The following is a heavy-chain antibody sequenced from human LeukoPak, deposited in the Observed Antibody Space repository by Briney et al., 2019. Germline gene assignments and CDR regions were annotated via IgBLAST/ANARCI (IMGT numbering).Heavy chain of an antibody. V-gene: IGHV3-9*01. CDR1: GFTFDDHA. D-gene: IGHD6-6*01. J-gene: IGHJ4*02. CDR2: ISWNSGGI. Sequence: TGGSLRLSCAASGFTFDDHAMHWVRQAPGKGLEWVSGISWNSGGIAYADSVKGRFTISRDNAKNSLYLQMNSLRAEDTALYYCSRVSAYTTSSGEFDYWGQGTLVTVSS. CDR3: SRVSAYTTSSGEFDY.